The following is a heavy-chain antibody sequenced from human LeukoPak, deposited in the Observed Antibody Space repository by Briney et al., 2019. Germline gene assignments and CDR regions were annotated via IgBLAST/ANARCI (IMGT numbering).Heavy chain of an antibody. CDR3: ARHPITRYYDSSGDSAAGPDY. D-gene: IGHD3-22*01. Sequence: GESLKISCKGSGYSFATYWIGWVRQMPGKGLEWMGIINPGDSDTTYSPSFQGQVTISADKSISTAYLQWSGLKASDTAKYYCARHPITRYYDSSGDSAAGPDYWGQGTLVTVSS. V-gene: IGHV5-51*01. CDR1: GYSFATYW. J-gene: IGHJ4*02. CDR2: INPGDSDT.